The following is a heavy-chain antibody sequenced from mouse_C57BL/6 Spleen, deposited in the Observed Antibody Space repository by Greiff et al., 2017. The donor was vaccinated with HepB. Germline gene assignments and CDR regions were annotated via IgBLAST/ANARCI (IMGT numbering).Heavy chain of an antibody. V-gene: IGHV1-82*01. D-gene: IGHD2-10*02. CDR1: GYAFSSSW. CDR2: IYPGDGDT. Sequence: VQLQESGPELVKPGASVKISCKASGYAFSSSWMNWVKQRPGKGLEWIGRIYPGDGDTNYNGKFKGKATLTADKSSSTAYMQLSSLTSEDSAVYFCARVRVWYYAMDYWGQGTSVTVSS. J-gene: IGHJ4*01. CDR3: ARVRVWYYAMDY.